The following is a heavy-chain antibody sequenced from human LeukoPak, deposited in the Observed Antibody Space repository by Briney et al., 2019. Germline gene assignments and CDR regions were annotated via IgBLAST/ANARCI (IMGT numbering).Heavy chain of an antibody. Sequence: ASVKVSCKASGYTFTGYYMHWVRQAPGQGLEWMGWINPNSGGTNYAQKFQGRVTMTRDTSISTAYMELSRLRSDDTAVYYCARDRRRASSDAFDIWGQRTMVTVSS. CDR3: ARDRRRASSDAFDI. J-gene: IGHJ3*02. V-gene: IGHV1-2*02. CDR1: GYTFTGYY. CDR2: INPNSGGT.